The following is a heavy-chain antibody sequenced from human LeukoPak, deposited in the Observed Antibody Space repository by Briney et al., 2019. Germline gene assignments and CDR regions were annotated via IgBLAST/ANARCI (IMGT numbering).Heavy chain of an antibody. D-gene: IGHD3-10*01. Sequence: GESLRISCKGSGYSFTSYWISWVRQMPGKGLEWMGRIDPSDSYTNYSPSFQGHVTISADKSISTAYLQWSSLKTSDTAMYYCASYGSGSYYKSGHQKKGYYYGMDVWGKGTTVTVSS. V-gene: IGHV5-10-1*01. CDR2: IDPSDSYT. CDR1: GYSFTSYW. CDR3: ASYGSGSYYKSGHQKKGYYYGMDV. J-gene: IGHJ6*04.